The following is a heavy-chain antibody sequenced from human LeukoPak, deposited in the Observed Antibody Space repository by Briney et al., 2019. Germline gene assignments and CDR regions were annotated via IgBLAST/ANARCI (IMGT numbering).Heavy chain of an antibody. V-gene: IGHV3-21*01. Sequence: GGSLRLSCAAAGFTFSSYSMNWVRQAPGKGLEWVSSISSSSSYIYYADSVEGRFPISRDDAKNSLYLQMNSLRAEDTAVYYCAKDITMTTVTTFDYWGQGTLVTVSS. CDR3: AKDITMTTVTTFDY. J-gene: IGHJ4*02. CDR1: GFTFSSYS. D-gene: IGHD4-17*01. CDR2: ISSSSSYI.